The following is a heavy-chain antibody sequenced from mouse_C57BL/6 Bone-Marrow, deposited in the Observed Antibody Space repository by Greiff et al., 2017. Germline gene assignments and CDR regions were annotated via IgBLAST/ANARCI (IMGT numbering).Heavy chain of an antibody. CDR3: ATTVVATEYY. J-gene: IGHJ2*01. V-gene: IGHV14-1*01. CDR2: IDPEGGDT. D-gene: IGHD1-1*01. CDR1: GFNIKDYY. Sequence: EVQLQQSGAELVRPGASVKLSCTASGFNIKDYYMHWVKQRPEQGLEWIGRIDPEGGDTEYAPKFQGKATMTADTSPNTAYLQLSSLTSEDTAVYYCATTVVATEYYWGQGTTLTVSS.